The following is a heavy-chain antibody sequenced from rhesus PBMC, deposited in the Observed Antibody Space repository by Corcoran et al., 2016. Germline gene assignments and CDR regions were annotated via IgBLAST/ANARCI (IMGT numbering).Heavy chain of an antibody. J-gene: IGHJ4*01. CDR3: SRDPTRAGPEGNF. CDR1: GYRFTDYY. V-gene: IGHV1-138*01. D-gene: IGHD6-37*01. CDR2: IDPKTGET. Sequence: QVQLVQSGAEVRQPGSPVKVSCKLSGYRFTDYYAHWVGPAPGKGLEWLGEIDPKTGETTYAQRFQGRVTLTRDTSTSTAYMELTSLTSEDTAVYDCSRDPTRAGPEGNFWGQGVLVTVSS.